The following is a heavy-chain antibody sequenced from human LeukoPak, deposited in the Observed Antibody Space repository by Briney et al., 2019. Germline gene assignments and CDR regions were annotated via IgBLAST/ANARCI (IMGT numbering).Heavy chain of an antibody. V-gene: IGHV4-59*01. J-gene: IGHJ5*02. Sequence: PSETLSLTCTVSGGSISSYYWSRIRQPPGKGLEWIGYIYYSGSTKYKPSLKSRVTISVDTSKNQFSLKLSSVTAADTAVYYCARHGRDYYDSSGYFTWGQGTLVTVSS. D-gene: IGHD3-22*01. CDR3: ARHGRDYYDSSGYFT. CDR2: IYYSGST. CDR1: GGSISSYY.